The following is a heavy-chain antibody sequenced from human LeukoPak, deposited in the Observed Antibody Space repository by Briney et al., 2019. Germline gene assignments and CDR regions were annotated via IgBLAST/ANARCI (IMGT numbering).Heavy chain of an antibody. CDR2: INHSGST. J-gene: IGHJ3*02. CDR1: GGSISSSSYY. CDR3: ARVRSLAAAGIRFKPAKDAFDI. D-gene: IGHD6-13*01. V-gene: IGHV4-39*07. Sequence: SSETLSLTCTVSGGSISSSSYYWGWIRQPPGKGLEWIGGINHSGSTNYNPSLKSRVTISVDTSKNQFSLKLSSVTAADTAVYYCARVRSLAAAGIRFKPAKDAFDIWGQGTMVTVSS.